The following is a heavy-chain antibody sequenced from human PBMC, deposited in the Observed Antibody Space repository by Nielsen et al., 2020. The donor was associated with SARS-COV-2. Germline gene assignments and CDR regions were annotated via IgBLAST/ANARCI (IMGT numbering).Heavy chain of an antibody. CDR3: ARALRAARRLQLSPNQPYYGMDV. V-gene: IGHV4-31*03. D-gene: IGHD6-6*01. J-gene: IGHJ6*02. CDR2: IYYSGST. Sequence: SETLSLTCTVSGGSISSGGYYWSWIRQHPGKGLEWIGYIYYSGSTYYNPSLKSRVTISVDTSKNQFSLKLGSVTAADTAVYYCARALRAARRLQLSPNQPYYGMDVWGQGTTVTVSS. CDR1: GGSISSGGYY.